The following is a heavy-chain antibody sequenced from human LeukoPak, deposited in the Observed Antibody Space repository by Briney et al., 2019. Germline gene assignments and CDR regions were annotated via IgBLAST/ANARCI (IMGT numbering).Heavy chain of an antibody. D-gene: IGHD3-16*01. CDR1: GGSISSGSYY. V-gene: IGHV4-61*10. Sequence: SETLSLTCTVSGGSISSGSYYWSWIRQPAGKGLEWIGEINHNGRTNYNPSLKSRVIMSVDTSKNQFSLKLSSVTAADTAVYYCARDIMQQHIVVWGSWGQGTLVIVSS. J-gene: IGHJ5*02. CDR2: INHNGRT. CDR3: ARDIMQQHIVVWGS.